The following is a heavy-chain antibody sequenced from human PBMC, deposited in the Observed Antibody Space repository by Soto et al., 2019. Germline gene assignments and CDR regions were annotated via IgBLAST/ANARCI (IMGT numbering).Heavy chain of an antibody. CDR1: GFTFSSYA. J-gene: IGHJ4*02. D-gene: IGHD1-26*01. Sequence: GGSLRLSCAASGFTFSSYAMSWVRQAPGKGLEWVSAISGSGGSTYYADSVKGRFTISRDNSKNTLYLQMNSLRAEDTAVYYCAKGSSPGVGPRAFDYWGQGTLVTVSS. CDR3: AKGSSPGVGPRAFDY. V-gene: IGHV3-23*01. CDR2: ISGSGGST.